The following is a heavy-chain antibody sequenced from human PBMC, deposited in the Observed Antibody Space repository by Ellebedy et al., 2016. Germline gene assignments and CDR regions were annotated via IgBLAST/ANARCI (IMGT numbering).Heavy chain of an antibody. CDR3: ARAMHYGTNAFDL. D-gene: IGHD1-7*01. CDR2: ANPIGGGT. CDR1: GYTFSGYY. J-gene: IGHJ3*01. Sequence: ASVKVSCKASGYTFSGYYIHWLRQAPGQGPEWMGWANPIGGGTNLAQNFRGWVTMARDTSTNTVYMELRRLKSDDTAVFYCARAMHYGTNAFDLWGQGTMVTVSS. V-gene: IGHV1-2*04.